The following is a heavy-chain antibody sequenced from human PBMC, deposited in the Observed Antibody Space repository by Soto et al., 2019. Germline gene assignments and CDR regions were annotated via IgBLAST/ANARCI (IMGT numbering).Heavy chain of an antibody. V-gene: IGHV3-9*01. J-gene: IGHJ4*02. CDR1: GFTFDDYA. CDR2: ISWNSGSI. D-gene: IGHD6-6*01. Sequence: EVQLVESGGGLVQPGRSLRLSCAASGFTFDDYAMHWVRQAPGKGLEWVSGISWNSGSIGYADSVKGRFTISRDNAKNSLYLQMNSLRAEDTALYYCAKDRGIAARPLPGDLGYWGQGTLVTVSS. CDR3: AKDRGIAARPLPGDLGY.